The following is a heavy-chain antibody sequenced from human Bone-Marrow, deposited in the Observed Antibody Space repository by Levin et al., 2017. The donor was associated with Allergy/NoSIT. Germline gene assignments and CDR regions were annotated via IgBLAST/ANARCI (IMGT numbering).Heavy chain of an antibody. CDR3: AREVYGYDNRRYLAVDI. CDR2: MYTSGST. CDR1: GGSSSSSSYY. V-gene: IGHV4-61*02. Sequence: SETLSLTCTVSGGSSSSSSYYWSWIRQPAGKGLEWIGRMYTSGSTDYNPSLKSRVSLSVDTSKNLFSLNLNSVTAAATAVYYCAREVYGYDNRRYLAVDIWGQGTVVTVAS. D-gene: IGHD5/OR15-5a*01. J-gene: IGHJ3*02.